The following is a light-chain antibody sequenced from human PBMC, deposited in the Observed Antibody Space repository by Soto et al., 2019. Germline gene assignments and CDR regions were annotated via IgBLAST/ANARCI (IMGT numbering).Light chain of an antibody. CDR2: GAS. J-gene: IGKJ4*01. V-gene: IGKV3-15*01. Sequence: EIVMTQSPATLSVSPGERATLSCRASQSVSSDLAWYHQKPGQAPRLLIYGASTRATGIPARFSGSGSGTEFTLTINSLQSEDFAVYYCQQYIQWPLTFGGGTKVDIK. CDR1: QSVSSD. CDR3: QQYIQWPLT.